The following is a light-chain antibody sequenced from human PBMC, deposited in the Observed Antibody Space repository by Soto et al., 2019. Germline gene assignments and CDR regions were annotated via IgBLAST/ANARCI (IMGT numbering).Light chain of an antibody. CDR2: AAS. CDR1: QGISSW. V-gene: IGKV1-12*01. CDR3: LQVSSFPRT. J-gene: IGKJ1*01. Sequence: DIQMTQSPSSVSASVGDRVTITCRASQGISSWLAWYQQKPGKAPKLLIQAASNLQSGVPSRFSGSGSGTEFILSINSLQPEDIATYYCLQVSSFPRTFGQGTKVDIK.